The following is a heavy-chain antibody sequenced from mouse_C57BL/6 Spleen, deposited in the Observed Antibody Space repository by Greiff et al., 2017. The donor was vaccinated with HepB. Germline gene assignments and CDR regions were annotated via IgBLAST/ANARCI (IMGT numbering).Heavy chain of an antibody. CDR2: IYPGDGDT. Sequence: QVQLQQSGPELVKPGASVKISCKASGYAFSSSWMNWVKQRPGKGLEWIGRIYPGDGDTNYNGKFKGKATLTADKSSSTAYMQLSSLTSEDSAVYFCAPYYAMDYWGQGTSVTVSS. J-gene: IGHJ4*01. V-gene: IGHV1-82*01. CDR3: APYYAMDY. CDR1: GYAFSSSW.